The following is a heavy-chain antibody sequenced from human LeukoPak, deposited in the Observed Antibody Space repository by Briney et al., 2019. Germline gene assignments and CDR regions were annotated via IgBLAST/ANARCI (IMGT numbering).Heavy chain of an antibody. D-gene: IGHD3-3*01. CDR2: INPNSGGT. Sequence: GASVKVSCKASGYTFTGYYMHWVRQAPGQGLEWMGWINPNSGGTNYAQKFQGRVTMTRDTSISTAYMELSRLRSDDTAVYYCASLGDITIFGAQPLPWGQGTLVTVSS. J-gene: IGHJ5*02. CDR1: GYTFTGYY. CDR3: ASLGDITIFGAQPLP. V-gene: IGHV1-2*02.